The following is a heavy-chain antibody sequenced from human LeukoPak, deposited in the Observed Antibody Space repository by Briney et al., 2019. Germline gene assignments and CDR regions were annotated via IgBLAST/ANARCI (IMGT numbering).Heavy chain of an antibody. CDR3: ARGGDIVVISSRFYYMDV. Sequence: PSETLSLTCAVYGGSFSGYYWTWIRQPPGKGLEWIGEINHSGSTNYNPSLKNRVTISVDTSKNQFSLNLNSVTAADTAVYYCARGGDIVVISSRFYYMDVWGKGTPVTVSS. CDR2: INHSGST. CDR1: GGSFSGYY. D-gene: IGHD2-2*01. J-gene: IGHJ6*03. V-gene: IGHV4-34*01.